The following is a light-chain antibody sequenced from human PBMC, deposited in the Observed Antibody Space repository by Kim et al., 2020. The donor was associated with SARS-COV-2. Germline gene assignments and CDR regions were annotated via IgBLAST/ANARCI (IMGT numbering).Light chain of an antibody. Sequence: SPGEKATLSCRAIERLTSNLAWYQQKPGQAPGLLICAESARATAIPARFSGSGTATEFTLTFSSLRSEDFAVYYCKKYNGWPTFGQGTKVDSK. CDR2: AES. V-gene: IGKV3-15*01. CDR1: ERLTSN. J-gene: IGKJ1*01. CDR3: KKYNGWPT.